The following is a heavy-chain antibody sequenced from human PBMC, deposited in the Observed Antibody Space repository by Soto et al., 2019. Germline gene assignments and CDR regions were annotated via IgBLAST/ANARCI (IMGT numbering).Heavy chain of an antibody. Sequence: GGSLRLSCAASGFAFSSHPMSWVRQAPERGLEWVSGSSDSGGRTYNADSVKGRFTISRDNSKNTLYLQMNSLRAEDTALYYCARRAFGSSRSFDIWGQGTMVTVSS. J-gene: IGHJ3*02. V-gene: IGHV3-23*01. CDR3: ARRAFGSSRSFDI. CDR2: SSDSGGRT. CDR1: GFAFSSHP. D-gene: IGHD6-6*01.